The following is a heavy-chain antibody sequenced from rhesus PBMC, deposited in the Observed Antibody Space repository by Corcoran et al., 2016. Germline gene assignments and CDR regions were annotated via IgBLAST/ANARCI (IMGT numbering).Heavy chain of an antibody. CDR3: ARDVGTTFDY. CDR1: GGSIRSSYYY. Sequence: QVQLQESGPGLVKPSETLSLTCAVSGGSIRSSYYYWSWIRQAPGKGLEWIGYISLSGSTSYNPSLKSRVTISRDTSKNQFSLKLSSVTAADTAVYYCARDVGTTFDYWGQGVLVTVSS. V-gene: IGHV4-122*02. D-gene: IGHD1-26*01. J-gene: IGHJ4*01. CDR2: ISLSGST.